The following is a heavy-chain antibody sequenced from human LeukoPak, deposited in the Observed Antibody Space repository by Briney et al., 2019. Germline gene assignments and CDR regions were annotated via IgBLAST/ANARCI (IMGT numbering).Heavy chain of an antibody. CDR3: ERLVGARSQADH. Sequence: SETLSLTCAVSAYSISNGYYWGWIRQPPGKGLEWIGSVFHSGSTFYSPSLKSRVTMSVDTSKNQFSLNLSSVTAADTALYYCERLVGARSQADHWGQGTLVTVSS. CDR1: AYSISNGYY. V-gene: IGHV4-38-2*01. D-gene: IGHD1-26*01. CDR2: VFHSGST. J-gene: IGHJ4*02.